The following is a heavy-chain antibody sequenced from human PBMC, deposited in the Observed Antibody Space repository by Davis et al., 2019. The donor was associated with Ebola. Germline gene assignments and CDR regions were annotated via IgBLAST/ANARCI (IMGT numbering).Heavy chain of an antibody. CDR2: ISSSSNYI. D-gene: IGHD3-10*01. CDR3: AKDFGNFRGPDY. CDR1: GFTFSSYS. V-gene: IGHV3-21*01. Sequence: PGGSLRLSCAASGFTFSSYSMNWVRQAPGKGLEWVSFISSSSNYIYYADSVKVRFTTSRDNAKNSLYLQMNTLRAEDTAVYYCAKDFGNFRGPDYWGQGTLVTVSS. J-gene: IGHJ4*02.